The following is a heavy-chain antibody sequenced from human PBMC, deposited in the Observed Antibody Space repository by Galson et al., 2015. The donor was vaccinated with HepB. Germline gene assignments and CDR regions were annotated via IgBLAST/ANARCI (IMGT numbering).Heavy chain of an antibody. Sequence: SVKVSCKASGGTFSSYAISWVRQAPGQGLEWMGRIIPILGIANYAQKFQGRVTITADKSTSTAYMELSSLRSEDTAVYYCASPTVVTPTDWYFDLWGRGTLVTVSS. CDR3: ASPTVVTPTDWYFDL. CDR1: GGTFSSYA. J-gene: IGHJ2*01. V-gene: IGHV1-69*04. D-gene: IGHD4-23*01. CDR2: IIPILGIA.